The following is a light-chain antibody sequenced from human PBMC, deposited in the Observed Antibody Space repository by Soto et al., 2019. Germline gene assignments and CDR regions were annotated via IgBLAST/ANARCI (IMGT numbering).Light chain of an antibody. J-gene: IGKJ4*01. V-gene: IGKV3-15*01. CDR3: QQYNKWPPVT. Sequence: EIVMTQSPVTLSVSPGERATLSCRASQSLSSNLAWYQQKPGQAPRLLIFGASTRATGVPGRFSGSGSGTEFTLTISSLQSEDSAVYYCQQYNKWPPVTFGGGTKVEIK. CDR1: QSLSSN. CDR2: GAS.